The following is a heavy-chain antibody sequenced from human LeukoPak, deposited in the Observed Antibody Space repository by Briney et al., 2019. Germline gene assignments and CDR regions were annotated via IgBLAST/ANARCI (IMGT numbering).Heavy chain of an antibody. CDR2: IRGSGGGT. D-gene: IGHD5-24*01. V-gene: IGHV3-23*01. J-gene: IGHJ4*02. CDR1: GFTFSSYA. CDR3: ARGRWSFDY. Sequence: GGSLRLSCAASGFTFSSYAMSWVRQAPGKGLEWVSTIRGSGGGTYYADSVKGRFTISRDNAKNSLYLQMNSLRAEDTAVYYCARGRWSFDYWGQGTLVTVSS.